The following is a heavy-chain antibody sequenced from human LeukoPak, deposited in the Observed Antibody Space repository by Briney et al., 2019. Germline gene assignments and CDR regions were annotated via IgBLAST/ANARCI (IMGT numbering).Heavy chain of an antibody. J-gene: IGHJ4*02. V-gene: IGHV3-7*01. Sequence: HPGGSLRLSCAASGFTFSSYAMSWVRRAPGKGLEWVANIKHDGSEKYYVDSVKGRFIISRDNAKNSLFLQMKSLRAEDTAMYYCVREKAFDCWGQGALVAVSS. CDR3: VREKAFDC. CDR1: GFTFSSYA. CDR2: IKHDGSEK.